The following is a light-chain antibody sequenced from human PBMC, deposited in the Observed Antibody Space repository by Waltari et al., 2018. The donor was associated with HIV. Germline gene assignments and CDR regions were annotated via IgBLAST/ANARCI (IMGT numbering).Light chain of an antibody. J-gene: IGKJ4*01. CDR1: QSVRSGY. CDR2: GAS. CDR3: QQYDNLPT. Sequence: EIVLTQSPGALSLSPGERATLSCRASQSVRSGYLAWYQQKPGQAPRLLIYGASSRATGVPDRFRGSGSGTDFTRTISRLEPEDFAVYYCQQYDNLPTFGGGTKVEI. V-gene: IGKV3-20*01.